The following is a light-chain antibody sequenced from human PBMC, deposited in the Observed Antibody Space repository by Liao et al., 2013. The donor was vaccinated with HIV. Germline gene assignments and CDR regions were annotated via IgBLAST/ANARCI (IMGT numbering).Light chain of an antibody. J-gene: IGLJ3*02. CDR2: KDS. V-gene: IGLV3-25*03. Sequence: SYELTQPPSVSVSPGQTARITCSGDALPKQYANWYQQKPGQAPVVLIYKDSERPSGIPERFSGSRSGTTVTLTISGVQAEDEADYYCQSADSSGTWVFGGGTKLTVL. CDR1: ALPKQY. CDR3: QSADSSGTWV.